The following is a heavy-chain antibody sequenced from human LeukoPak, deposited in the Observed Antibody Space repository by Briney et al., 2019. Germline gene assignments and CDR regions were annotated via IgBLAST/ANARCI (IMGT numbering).Heavy chain of an antibody. V-gene: IGHV4-4*07. J-gene: IGHJ5*02. D-gene: IGHD6-13*01. CDR3: ARDRSSSYTRDWFDP. CDR1: GGSINGYY. CDR2: IYNSESI. Sequence: SETLSLTCTVSGGSINGYYWSWIRQPAGKGLEWIGRIYNSESINYNPSLKSRVAMSIDTSKSQFSLKLNSVTAADTAVYYCARDRSSSYTRDWFDPWGQGALVTVSS.